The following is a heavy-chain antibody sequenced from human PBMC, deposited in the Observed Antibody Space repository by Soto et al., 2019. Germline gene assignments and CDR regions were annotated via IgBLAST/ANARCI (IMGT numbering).Heavy chain of an antibody. CDR2: MNPNSGNT. D-gene: IGHD6-19*01. CDR1: GYTFTSYD. J-gene: IGHJ6*02. CDR3: ASGGSSGWTNLADGMDV. V-gene: IGHV1-8*01. Sequence: QVQLVQSGAEVKKPGASVKVSCKASGYTFTSYDINWVRQATGQGLEWMGWMNPNSGNTGYAQKFQGRVTMTRNTSISTAYMELSSLRSEDTAVYYCASGGSSGWTNLADGMDVWGQGTTVTVSS.